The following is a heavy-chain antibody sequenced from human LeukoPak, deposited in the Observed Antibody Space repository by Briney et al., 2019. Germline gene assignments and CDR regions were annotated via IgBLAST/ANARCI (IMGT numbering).Heavy chain of an antibody. CDR1: GGSFSSYY. CDR2: IYYSGGT. J-gene: IGHJ2*01. V-gene: IGHV4-59*01. Sequence: PSETLSLTCTVSGGSFSSYYWSWVRQPPGKGLEWIGYIYYSGGTTYNPSLKSRVTISVDTSKNQFSLKLSSVTAADTAVYYCARSSGKDHYYDSSGYFYWYFDLWGRGTLVTVSS. D-gene: IGHD3-22*01. CDR3: ARSSGKDHYYDSSGYFYWYFDL.